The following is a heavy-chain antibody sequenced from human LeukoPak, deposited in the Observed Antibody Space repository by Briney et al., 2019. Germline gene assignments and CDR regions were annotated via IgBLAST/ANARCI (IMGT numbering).Heavy chain of an antibody. CDR2: IYTSGST. J-gene: IGHJ4*02. V-gene: IGHV4-4*07. D-gene: IGHD3-3*01. Sequence: SETLSLTCTVSRASISSYYWSWIRQPAGKGLEWIGRIYTSGSTNYNPSLKSRVTMSVDTSKNQFSLKVSSVTAADTAVYYCARGWSDYSHFDYWGRGTLVTVSS. CDR1: RASISSYY. CDR3: ARGWSDYSHFDY.